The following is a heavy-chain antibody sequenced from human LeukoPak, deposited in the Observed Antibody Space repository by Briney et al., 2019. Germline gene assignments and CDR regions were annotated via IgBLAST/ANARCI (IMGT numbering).Heavy chain of an antibody. V-gene: IGHV3-23*01. D-gene: IGHD5-18*01. CDR2: ISGSGGNT. CDR1: GFTFSSYA. Sequence: GGSLRLSCAASGFTFSSYAMSWVRQAPGKGLEWVSGISGSGGNTYYADSVKGRFTISRDNSKNTLFLQMNSLRAEDTAVYYCARTSQWIQLWYYFDYWGQGTLVTVSS. J-gene: IGHJ4*02. CDR3: ARTSQWIQLWYYFDY.